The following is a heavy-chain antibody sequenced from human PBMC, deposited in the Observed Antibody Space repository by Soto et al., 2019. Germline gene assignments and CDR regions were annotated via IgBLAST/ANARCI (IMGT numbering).Heavy chain of an antibody. V-gene: IGHV4-30-2*01. CDR1: GGSISSGGYS. CDR2: IYHSGST. J-gene: IGHJ4*02. Sequence: SEALSLTCAVSGGSISSGGYSWSWIRQPPGKGLEWIGYIYHSGSTYYNPSLKSRVTISVDRSKNQFSLKLSSVTAADTAVYYCAGGIAARPLGYWGQGTLVTVSS. CDR3: AGGIAARPLGY. D-gene: IGHD6-6*01.